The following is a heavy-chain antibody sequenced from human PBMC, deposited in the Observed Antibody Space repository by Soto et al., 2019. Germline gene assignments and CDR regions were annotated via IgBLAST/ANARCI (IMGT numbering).Heavy chain of an antibody. CDR2: FFYTGST. Sequence: QVQLQVSGPGLVKPSATLSLSCTVSTGSTNSFYWSWIRQPPGKGLQWLGYFFYTGSTNHNPSLKSRVTISLDMSSNQFSLRLSSVTAADTAMYYCARSRXGYNLNPIDQWGQGLLVTVSS. CDR3: ARSRXGYNLNPIDQ. CDR1: TGSTNSFY. J-gene: IGHJ4*02. D-gene: IGHD5-12*01. V-gene: IGHV4-59*01.